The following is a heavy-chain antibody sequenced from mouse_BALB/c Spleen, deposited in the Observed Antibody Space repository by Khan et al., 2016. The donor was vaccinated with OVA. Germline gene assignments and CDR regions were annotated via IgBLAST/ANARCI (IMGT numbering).Heavy chain of an antibody. Sequence: EVELVESGGGLVKPGGSLKLSCAASVFTFNNYAMFWVRQTSEKRLEWVASISRANNIYYPDSVKGRFTISRDNARNILYLEMSRLRSEDTAIYYCTRGYYFGEMDYWGQGTSVTVSS. J-gene: IGHJ4*01. V-gene: IGHV5-6-5*01. D-gene: IGHD1-1*01. CDR2: ISRANNI. CDR1: VFTFNNYA. CDR3: TRGYYFGEMDY.